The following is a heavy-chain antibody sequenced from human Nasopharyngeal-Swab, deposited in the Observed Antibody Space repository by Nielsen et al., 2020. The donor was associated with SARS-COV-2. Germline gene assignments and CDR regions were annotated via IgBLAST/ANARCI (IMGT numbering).Heavy chain of an antibody. J-gene: IGHJ4*02. CDR1: GYTFTSYG. Sequence: ASVKVSCKASGYTFTSYGISWVRQAPGQGLEWMGWINTNTGDPSYAQRFAGRFVFSLDTSVTTAYLQINNLKAEDTAVYFCVRDFVGGGDYWAQGTLVTVSS. CDR3: VRDFVGGGDY. D-gene: IGHD3-16*01. CDR2: INTNTGDP. V-gene: IGHV7-4-1*02.